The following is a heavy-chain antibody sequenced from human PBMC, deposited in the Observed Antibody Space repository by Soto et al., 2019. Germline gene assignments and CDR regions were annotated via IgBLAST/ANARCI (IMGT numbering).Heavy chain of an antibody. CDR2: INHSGST. CDR1: GGSFSGYY. V-gene: IGHV4-34*01. J-gene: IGHJ6*03. CDR3: ARRYDFWSGYYPPRGYMDV. Sequence: SETLSLTCAVYGGSFSGYYWSWIRQPPGKGLEWIGEINHSGSTNYNPSLKSRVTISVETSKNQFSLKLSSVTAADTAVYYCARRYDFWSGYYPPRGYMDVWGKGTTVTVSS. D-gene: IGHD3-3*01.